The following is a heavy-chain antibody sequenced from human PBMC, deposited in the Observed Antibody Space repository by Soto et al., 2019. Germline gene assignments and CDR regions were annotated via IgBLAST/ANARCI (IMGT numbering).Heavy chain of an antibody. J-gene: IGHJ3*02. Sequence: ASVKVSCKASGGTFSSYAISWVRQAPGQGLEWMGGIIPIFGTANYAQKFQGRVTVTADESTGTAYMELSSLRSEDTAVYYCARRKGGGAFDIWGRGTMVTVSS. CDR2: IIPIFGTA. D-gene: IGHD3-16*01. V-gene: IGHV1-69*13. CDR3: ARRKGGGAFDI. CDR1: GGTFSSYA.